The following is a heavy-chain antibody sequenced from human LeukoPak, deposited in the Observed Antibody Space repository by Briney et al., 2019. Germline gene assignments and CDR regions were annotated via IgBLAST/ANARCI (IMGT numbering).Heavy chain of an antibody. Sequence: GESLKISCKGSGYSFTNYWINWVRQMPGKGLEWMGRIDPSDSYTNYSPSFQGHVTISADKFITTAYLQWSSLKASDTAMYYCARSGIQIDFWGQGTLVTVSS. CDR2: IDPSDSYT. J-gene: IGHJ4*02. CDR1: GYSFTNYW. D-gene: IGHD6-13*01. CDR3: ARSGIQIDF. V-gene: IGHV5-10-1*01.